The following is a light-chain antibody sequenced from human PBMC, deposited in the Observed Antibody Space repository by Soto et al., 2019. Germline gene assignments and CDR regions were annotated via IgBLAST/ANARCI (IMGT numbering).Light chain of an antibody. J-gene: IGLJ2*01. CDR1: KLGDKY. V-gene: IGLV3-1*01. CDR3: QAWDSSYWV. Sequence: SYELTQPPSVSVSPGQTASITCSGDKLGDKYACWYQQKPGQSPVLVIYQDSKRPSGIPERFSGSNSGNTATLTISGTQAMDEADYYCQAWDSSYWVFGEGTKLTVL. CDR2: QDS.